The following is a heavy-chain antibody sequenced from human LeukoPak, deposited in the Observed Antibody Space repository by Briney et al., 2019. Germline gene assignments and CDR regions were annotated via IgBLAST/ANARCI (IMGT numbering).Heavy chain of an antibody. Sequence: ASETLSLTCTVSGGSISSYYWSWIRQPAGKGLEWIGRIDTRGSTNYNPSLKSRVTMSVDTSKNQFSLKLSSVTAADTAVYYCARYRTYYDILTGYYEEGAFDIWGQGTMVTVSS. J-gene: IGHJ3*02. CDR2: IDTRGST. CDR1: GGSISSYY. V-gene: IGHV4-4*07. CDR3: ARYRTYYDILTGYYEEGAFDI. D-gene: IGHD3-9*01.